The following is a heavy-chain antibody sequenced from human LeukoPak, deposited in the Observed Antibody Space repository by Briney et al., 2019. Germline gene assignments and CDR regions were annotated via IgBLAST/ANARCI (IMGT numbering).Heavy chain of an antibody. CDR1: GGYISSYS. Sequence: SETLSLSCTVTGGYISSYSWSWIRQPAGKGMEWIGRVSTTGTNYNPSLKSRVTMSVDTSKNQFSLKQSSVTAADTAVYYCARTIHDSGENFDYWGQGSLVTVS. J-gene: IGHJ4*02. CDR3: ARTIHDSGENFDY. CDR2: VSTTGT. D-gene: IGHD6-19*01. V-gene: IGHV4-4*07.